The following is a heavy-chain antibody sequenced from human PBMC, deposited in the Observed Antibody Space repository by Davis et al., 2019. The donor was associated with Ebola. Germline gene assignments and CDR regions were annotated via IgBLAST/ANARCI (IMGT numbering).Heavy chain of an antibody. Sequence: GESLKISCAASGFTFSSYGMHWVRQAPGKGLEWITFIGTGGTNKKYADSVKGRFTVSRDNAKNSLYLQMNSLRDEDTAVYYCARDRANWNLPFDYWGQGTLVTVSS. CDR1: GFTFSSYG. D-gene: IGHD1-1*01. CDR2: IGTGGTNK. CDR3: ARDRANWNLPFDY. V-gene: IGHV3-30*02. J-gene: IGHJ4*02.